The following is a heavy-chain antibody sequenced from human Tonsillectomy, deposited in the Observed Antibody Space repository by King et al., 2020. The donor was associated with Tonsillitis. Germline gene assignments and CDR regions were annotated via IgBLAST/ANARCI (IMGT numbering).Heavy chain of an antibody. Sequence: HVQLVESGGGVVQPGRSLRISCAASGFTFSSYAMHWVRQAPGKGLEWVAVISDDGSNKYYADSVKGRFTISRDNSKNTLYLQMNSLRVEDTAVYYCAREGDYGDTGSYFDLWGRGTLVTVSS. J-gene: IGHJ2*01. D-gene: IGHD4-17*01. CDR1: GFTFSSYA. CDR3: AREGDYGDTGSYFDL. V-gene: IGHV3-30*04. CDR2: ISDDGSNK.